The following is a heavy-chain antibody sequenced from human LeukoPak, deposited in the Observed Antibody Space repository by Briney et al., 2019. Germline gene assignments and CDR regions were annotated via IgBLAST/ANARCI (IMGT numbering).Heavy chain of an antibody. J-gene: IGHJ4*02. D-gene: IGHD1-26*01. Sequence: GGSLRLSCAASGFTFSTYAMTWVRQAPGKGLEWVSAITNSGDSTYYADSVKGRITISRDNSKNTLYLQMNSLRAEDTAVYYCAREVVGAIDYWGQGTLVTVSS. CDR3: AREVVGAIDY. CDR1: GFTFSTYA. V-gene: IGHV3-23*01. CDR2: ITNSGDST.